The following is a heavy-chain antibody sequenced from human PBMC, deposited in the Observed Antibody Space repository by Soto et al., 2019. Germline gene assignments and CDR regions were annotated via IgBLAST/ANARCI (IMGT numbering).Heavy chain of an antibody. CDR1: GFSFSDYS. CDR2: ISGSSSYI. D-gene: IGHD2-15*01. J-gene: IGHJ6*03. CDR3: ARDGAYCRGIGCRDYSHYMDV. Sequence: EVQLVDSGGGLVKPGGSLRLSCAASGFSFSDYSMNWVRQAPGKGLEWVSSISGSSSYIYYTDSLKGQFTVSRDNANKSVYLQMNSQRAEDRAVYYCARDGAYCRGIGCRDYSHYMDVWGKGTTVTVSS. V-gene: IGHV3-21*01.